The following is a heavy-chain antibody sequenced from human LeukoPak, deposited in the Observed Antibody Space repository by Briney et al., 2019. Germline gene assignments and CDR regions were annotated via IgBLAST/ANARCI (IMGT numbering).Heavy chain of an antibody. Sequence: PGRSLRLSCAASGFTFSSYGMHWVRQAPGKGLEWVAGISYDGRDKYYADSVKGRFTISRDNSKNTLNLQMNSLRAEDTAVYYCAKARGGDSWAFDVWGQGTMVTVSS. CDR3: AKARGGDSWAFDV. D-gene: IGHD2-21*02. CDR2: ISYDGRDK. CDR1: GFTFSSYG. J-gene: IGHJ3*01. V-gene: IGHV3-30*18.